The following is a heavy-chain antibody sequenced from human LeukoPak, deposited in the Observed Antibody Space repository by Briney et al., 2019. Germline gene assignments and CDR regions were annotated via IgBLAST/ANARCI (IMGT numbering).Heavy chain of an antibody. V-gene: IGHV4-4*07. CDR1: GGSISSYY. CDR2: IYTSGST. CDR3: ARDYDILIAYPPTQRFDP. J-gene: IGHJ5*02. D-gene: IGHD3-9*01. Sequence: SETLSLTCTVSGGSISSYYWSWIRQPAGKGLEWFGRIYTSGSTNYNPSLKSRVTMSVDTSKNQLSLKLNSVTAADTAVYYCARDYDILIAYPPTQRFDPWGREPWSPSPQ.